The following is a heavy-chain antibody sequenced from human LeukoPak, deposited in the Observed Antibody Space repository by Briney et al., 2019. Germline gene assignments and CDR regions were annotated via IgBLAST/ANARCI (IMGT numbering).Heavy chain of an antibody. CDR3: ARGGYQLLWY. V-gene: IGHV3-7*04. CDR1: GFTFSTYW. Sequence: AGSLTLSCAASGFTFSTYWMSWVRQAPGTGLEWVASIKQDGSEKSYVDPVKGRFTISRDNAKNSLYLQMNSLRAEDTAVYYCARGGYQLLWYWGQGTLVTVSS. J-gene: IGHJ4*02. CDR2: IKQDGSEK. D-gene: IGHD2-2*01.